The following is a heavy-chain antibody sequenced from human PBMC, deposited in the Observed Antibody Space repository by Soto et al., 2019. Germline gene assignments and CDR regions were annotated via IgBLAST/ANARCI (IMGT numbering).Heavy chain of an antibody. D-gene: IGHD6-19*01. J-gene: IGHJ4*02. Sequence: PGGSLRLSCTTSGFTFSVSAMHWVRQASGKGLEWVGRIRSKVNNYATAYAESVKGRFTISRDNSKNTLYLQMNSLRSEDTAVYYCARVVRSSGWSPYCDYWGQGTLVTVSS. V-gene: IGHV3-73*01. CDR1: GFTFSVSA. CDR3: ARVVRSSGWSPYCDY. CDR2: IRSKVNNYAT.